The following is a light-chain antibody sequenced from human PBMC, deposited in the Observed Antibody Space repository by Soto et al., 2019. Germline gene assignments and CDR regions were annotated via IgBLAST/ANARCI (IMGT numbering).Light chain of an antibody. CDR1: QNVDSNY. J-gene: IGKJ1*01. CDR2: GAS. CDR3: KQYGRLSWK. V-gene: IGKV3-20*01. Sequence: ILLTHAPGTLSLSPLERATLSCRAIQNVDSNYLAWYQQIPGQAPRIIIFGASGRATGIPDRFSGSGSGTDFTLTIRRLEPEDFEVYYCKQYGRLSWKFGKGNXVEVK.